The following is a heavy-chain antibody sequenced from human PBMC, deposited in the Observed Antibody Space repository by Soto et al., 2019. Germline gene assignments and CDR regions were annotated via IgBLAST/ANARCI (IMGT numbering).Heavy chain of an antibody. CDR3: GKEGRQVYFDY. V-gene: IGHV3-9*01. Sequence: PAWSRRLCCVASRFSFEDSAMHLVRQAPGKGLEWVSGIKWNSGPIDYADSVKGRFTVSRDNAENALYLQMNSLRAEDTAFYYCGKEGRQVYFDYWGEGTLVTVYS. J-gene: IGHJ4*02. CDR2: IKWNSGPI. CDR1: RFSFEDSA.